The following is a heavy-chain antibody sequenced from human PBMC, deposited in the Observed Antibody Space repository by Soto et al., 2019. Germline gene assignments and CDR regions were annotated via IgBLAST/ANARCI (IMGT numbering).Heavy chain of an antibody. D-gene: IGHD3-10*01. CDR2: NYNSGST. CDR3: TSRYGAVSGDDS. CDR1: GGSISSDDYY. V-gene: IGHV4-30-4*08. Sequence: QVQLQESGPGLVKPSQTLFLTCTVSGGSISSDDYYWSWIRQPPGKGLEWIGYNYNSGSTYYNPSLMSRVTISVATSKNQFSLKLSSVTAADTAVYYCTSRYGAVSGDDSWGQGTLVTVSS. J-gene: IGHJ4*02.